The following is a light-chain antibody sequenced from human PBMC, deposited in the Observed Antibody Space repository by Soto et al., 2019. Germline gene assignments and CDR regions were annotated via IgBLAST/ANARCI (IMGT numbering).Light chain of an antibody. J-gene: IGKJ5*01. CDR1: QSVSSN. CDR3: QQHNSWPPST. CDR2: GAS. Sequence: EIVLTPSPGTLSLSPGERATLSCRASQSVSSNYLAWYQQQPGQAPRLLIYGASTRATGIPARFSGSGAGTEFTPTTSSQQAEECAVPYCQQHNSWPPSTIGQGTRLEIK. V-gene: IGKV3-15*01.